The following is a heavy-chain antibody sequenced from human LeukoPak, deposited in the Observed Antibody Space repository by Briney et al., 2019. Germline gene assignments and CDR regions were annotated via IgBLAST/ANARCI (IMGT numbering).Heavy chain of an antibody. CDR2: INEDGSDK. D-gene: IGHD3-16*01. V-gene: IGHV3-7*01. CDR3: ARDTYRFEDF. J-gene: IGHJ4*02. Sequence: GGSLRLSCAASGFTFSNYWMTWVRQAPTKGLEWVASINEDGSDKYYVDSVKGRFTMSRDNGKNSLYLQMSSLRAEDTALYYCARDTYRFEDFWGQGTLVTVSS. CDR1: GFTFSNYW.